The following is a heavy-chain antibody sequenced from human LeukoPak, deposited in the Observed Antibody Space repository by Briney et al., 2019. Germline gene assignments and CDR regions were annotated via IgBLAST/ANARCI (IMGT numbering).Heavy chain of an antibody. J-gene: IGHJ4*02. CDR1: GHSFTSYW. Sequence: GESLKISCKGSGHSFTSYWIGWVRQAPGQGLEWMGWISAYNGNTNYAQKLQGRVTMTTDTSTSTAYMELRSLRSDDTAVYYCARGIQLWFCSDYWGQGTLVTVSS. D-gene: IGHD5-18*01. V-gene: IGHV1-18*04. CDR3: ARGIQLWFCSDY. CDR2: ISAYNGNT.